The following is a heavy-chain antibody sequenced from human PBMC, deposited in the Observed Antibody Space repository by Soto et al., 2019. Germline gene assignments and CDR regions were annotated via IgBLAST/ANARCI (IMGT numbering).Heavy chain of an antibody. CDR3: ARLKTYYDFWSGPQITPYYYYYYGMDV. V-gene: IGHV5-51*07. CDR2: IYPGDSDT. J-gene: IGHJ6*02. Sequence: PXDSLKVSCKGSGYSFTSYWIGLVHQMPGKGLEWMGIIYPGDSDTRYSPSFQGQVTISADKSISTAYLQWSSLKASDTAMYYCARLKTYYDFWSGPQITPYYYYYYGMDVWGQGTTVTVSS. CDR1: GYSFTSYW. D-gene: IGHD3-3*01.